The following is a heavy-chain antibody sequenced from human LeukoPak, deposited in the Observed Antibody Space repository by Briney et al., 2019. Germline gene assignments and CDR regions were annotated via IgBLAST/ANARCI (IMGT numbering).Heavy chain of an antibody. CDR3: AFSSYYLQGNYYYMDV. V-gene: IGHV1-46*01. D-gene: IGHD1-26*01. J-gene: IGHJ6*03. CDR1: GYTLTELS. Sequence: ASVKVSCKVSGYTLTELSMHWVRQAPGQGLEWMGIINPSAGSTTYAQKFQGRVTMTTDTSTSTVYMELRSLRSDDTAVYYCAFSSYYLQGNYYYMDVWGKGTTVTVSS. CDR2: INPSAGST.